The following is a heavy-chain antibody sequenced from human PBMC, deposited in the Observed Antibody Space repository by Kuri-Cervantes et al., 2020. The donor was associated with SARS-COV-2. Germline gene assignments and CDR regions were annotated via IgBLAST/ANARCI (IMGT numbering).Heavy chain of an antibody. Sequence: SETLSLTCTVSGGSISSYYWSWIRQHPGKGLEWIGYIYYSGSTYYNPSLKSRVTISVDTSKNQFSLKLSSVTAADTAVYYCARIRGITIFGVAQHFDYWGQGTLVTVSS. J-gene: IGHJ4*02. CDR1: GGSISSYY. V-gene: IGHV4-59*06. CDR2: IYYSGST. D-gene: IGHD3-3*01. CDR3: ARIRGITIFGVAQHFDY.